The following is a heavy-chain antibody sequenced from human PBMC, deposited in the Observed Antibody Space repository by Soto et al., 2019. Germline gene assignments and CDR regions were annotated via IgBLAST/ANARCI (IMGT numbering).Heavy chain of an antibody. D-gene: IGHD4-17*01. V-gene: IGHV4-59*11. CDR2: LYYTGST. CDR3: ARVGATVTSQALGFDH. Sequence: TLSLTCTVSGGSISSHYWSWVRQPPGKGLEWIGYLYYTGSTNYNASLKSQVTMSLDTSKNQLSLMLTSVTAADTAVYYCARVGATVTSQALGFDHWGQGILVTVSS. J-gene: IGHJ4*02. CDR1: GGSISSHY.